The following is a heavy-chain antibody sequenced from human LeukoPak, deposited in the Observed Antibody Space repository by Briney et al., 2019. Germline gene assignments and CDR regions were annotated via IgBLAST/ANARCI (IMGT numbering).Heavy chain of an antibody. J-gene: IGHJ3*02. CDR2: VFYTGKT. Sequence: SETLSLTCTVSGGSVSTSDYYWGWIRQSPVKGLEWIGDVFYTGKTNYNPSLRGRVTISVDTSKNQFSLKLSSVTAADTAVYYCARSMAITLDAFDIWGQGTMVTVSS. CDR1: GGSVSTSDYY. CDR3: ARSMAITLDAFDI. V-gene: IGHV4-39*07. D-gene: IGHD2/OR15-2a*01.